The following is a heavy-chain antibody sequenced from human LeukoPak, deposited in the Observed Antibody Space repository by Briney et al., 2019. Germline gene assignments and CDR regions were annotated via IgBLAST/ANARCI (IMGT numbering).Heavy chain of an antibody. CDR1: GGSISSFY. D-gene: IGHD3-22*01. CDR2: IDYSGTT. Sequence: PSETLSLTCTVSGGSISSFYWSWIRQPPGKGLEWIGYIDYSGTTNYHPSLKSRVIISVDTSKNQFSLRLSSVTAADTAVYYCARDSPIDSSGSYYYNMDVWGQGTRSPSP. V-gene: IGHV4-59*01. CDR3: ARDSPIDSSGSYYYNMDV. J-gene: IGHJ6*02.